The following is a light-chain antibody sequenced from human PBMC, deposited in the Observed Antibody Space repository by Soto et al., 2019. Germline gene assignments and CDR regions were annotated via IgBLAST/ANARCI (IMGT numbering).Light chain of an antibody. J-gene: IGLJ1*01. Sequence: QSVLTQPPSASGSPGQSVTISCTVTKNDIGVYDFVSWYQHHPGKAPRLIIYEVVQRPSGVPDRFSGSKSGNTASLTVSGRQAADEADYFSKSYAGSNSYGFRRGTKVTVL. CDR3: KSYAGSNSYG. V-gene: IGLV2-8*01. CDR2: EVV. CDR1: KNDIGVYDF.